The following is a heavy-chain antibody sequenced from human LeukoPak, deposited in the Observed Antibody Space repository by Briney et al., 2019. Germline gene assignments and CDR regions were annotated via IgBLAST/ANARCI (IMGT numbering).Heavy chain of an antibody. V-gene: IGHV3-21*01. CDR3: ARDYYDSSGLDY. J-gene: IGHJ4*02. D-gene: IGHD3-22*01. CDR2: ISSSSSYI. CDR1: GFTFSSYS. Sequence: GGSLRLSCASSGFTFSSYSMNWVRQAPGKGLEWVSSISSSSSYIYYADSVKGRFTISRDNARNSLYLQMNSLRAEDTAVYYCARDYYDSSGLDYWGQGTLVTVSS.